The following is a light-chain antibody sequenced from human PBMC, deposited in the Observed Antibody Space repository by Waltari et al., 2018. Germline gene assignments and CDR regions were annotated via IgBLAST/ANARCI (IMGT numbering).Light chain of an antibody. V-gene: IGLV2-8*01. CDR1: SSDIGGYNY. Sequence: QSALTQPPSASGSPGQSVTISCTGTSSDIGGYNYVSWYQQHPGKVPKLMIYEVTKRPSGVPDRLPGSKSGNTASLTVAGLQAEDEADYYCCSYVGSNNDVFGGGTKLTVL. J-gene: IGLJ3*02. CDR2: EVT. CDR3: CSYVGSNNDV.